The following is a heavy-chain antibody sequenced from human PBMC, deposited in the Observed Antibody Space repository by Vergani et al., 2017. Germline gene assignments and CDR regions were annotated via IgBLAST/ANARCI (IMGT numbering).Heavy chain of an antibody. J-gene: IGHJ2*01. Sequence: VQLVESGGGLVQPGGSLRLSCAASGFTFSDHYMDWVRQAPGKGLEWIGRIYTSGSTNYNPSLKSRVTISVDTSKNQFSLKLSSVTAADTAVYYCARGRGDNWYFDLWGRGTLVTVSS. CDR2: IYTSGST. D-gene: IGHD3-10*01. V-gene: IGHV4-4*08. CDR3: ARGRGDNWYFDL. CDR1: GFTFSDHY.